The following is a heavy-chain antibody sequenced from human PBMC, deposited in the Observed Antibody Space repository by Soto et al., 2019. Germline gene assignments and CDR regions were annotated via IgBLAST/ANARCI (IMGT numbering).Heavy chain of an antibody. Sequence: SVKVSCKASGFTFTSSAVQWVRQARGQRLEWIGWIVVGSGNTNYAQKFQERVTITRDMSTSTAYMELSSLRSEDTAVYYCAAIKGCGGDCYYFDYCGQGTLVTVSS. D-gene: IGHD2-21*02. CDR1: GFTFTSSA. CDR3: AAIKGCGGDCYYFDY. V-gene: IGHV1-58*01. CDR2: IVVGSGNT. J-gene: IGHJ4*02.